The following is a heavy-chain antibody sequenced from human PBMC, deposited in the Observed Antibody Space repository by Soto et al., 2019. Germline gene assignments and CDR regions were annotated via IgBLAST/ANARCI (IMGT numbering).Heavy chain of an antibody. CDR2: IGTAGDT. CDR1: GFTFSSYD. Sequence: ESGGGLVQPGGSLRLSCAASGFTFSSYDMHWVRQATGKGLEWVSAIGTAGDTYYPGSVKGRFTISRENDKNSLYLQMNSLRAGDTAVYYCARGRKYYYDSSGYYYGEAFDIWGQGTMVTVSS. CDR3: ARGRKYYYDSSGYYYGEAFDI. D-gene: IGHD3-22*01. J-gene: IGHJ3*02. V-gene: IGHV3-13*01.